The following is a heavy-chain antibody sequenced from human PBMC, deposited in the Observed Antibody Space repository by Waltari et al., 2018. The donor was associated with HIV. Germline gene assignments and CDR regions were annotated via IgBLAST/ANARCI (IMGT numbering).Heavy chain of an antibody. Sequence: QDLLVESGGGLVNPGGYLRLTCAATGFSFRAYYMSWTRQPPGKGVEWVAYISASGGVIYCAVSVKDRFTVSRDNSKNLWYRQMDNVNAGETAMYCCAGRPVDSGQGTLVSVSS. CDR2: ISASGGVI. D-gene: IGHD2-21*01. CDR1: GFSFRAYY. V-gene: IGHV3-11*01. J-gene: IGHJ4*02. CDR3: AGRPVD.